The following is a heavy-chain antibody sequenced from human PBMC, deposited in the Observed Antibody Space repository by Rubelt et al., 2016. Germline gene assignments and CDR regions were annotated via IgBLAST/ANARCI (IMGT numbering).Heavy chain of an antibody. Sequence: QVQLQESGPGLVKPSETLSLTCTVSGGSISSYYWSWIRQPPGKGLEWIGYIYYSGSTYYNPSLKSRVTISVDTSKNQFSLKLSSVTAADTAVYDCARGYDYYGSGRGDAFDIWGQGTMVTVSS. V-gene: IGHV4-59*08. D-gene: IGHD3-10*01. CDR3: ARGYDYYGSGRGDAFDI. J-gene: IGHJ3*02. CDR1: GGSISSYY. CDR2: IYYSGST.